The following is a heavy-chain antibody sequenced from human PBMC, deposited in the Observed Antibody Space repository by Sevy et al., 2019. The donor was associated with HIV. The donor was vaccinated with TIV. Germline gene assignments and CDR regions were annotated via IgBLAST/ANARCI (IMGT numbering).Heavy chain of an antibody. CDR2: ISSNGGST. CDR1: GFTFSSYA. J-gene: IGHJ3*02. V-gene: IGHV3-64D*06. CDR3: VKQMSRITIFGAVIKHNAFDI. D-gene: IGHD3-3*01. Sequence: GGSLRLSCSASGFTFSSYAMHWVRQAPGKGLEYVSAISSNGGSTYYADSVKGRFTISRDNSKNTLYLQMSSLRAEDTAVYYCVKQMSRITIFGAVIKHNAFDIWGQRTMVTVSS.